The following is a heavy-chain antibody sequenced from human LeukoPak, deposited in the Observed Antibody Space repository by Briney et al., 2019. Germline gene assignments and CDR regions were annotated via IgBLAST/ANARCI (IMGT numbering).Heavy chain of an antibody. CDR2: ISYDGNNK. CDR3: AKGVDYCSGGSCPADY. Sequence: GGSVRPSCAASGFTFSNYGIHWVRQAPGKGLEWVAVISYDGNNKYYADSVKGRFTISRDNSKNTLFLQMNSLRAEDTAVYYCAKGVDYCSGGSCPADYWGPGTLVTVSS. D-gene: IGHD2-15*01. CDR1: GFTFSNYG. V-gene: IGHV3-30*18. J-gene: IGHJ4*02.